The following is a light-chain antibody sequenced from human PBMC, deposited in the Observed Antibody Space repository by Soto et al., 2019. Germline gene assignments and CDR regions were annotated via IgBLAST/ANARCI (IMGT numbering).Light chain of an antibody. Sequence: QSVLTQSASVSGSPGQSIIISCTGTSSDVGSYNYVSWYQHHPGKAPKFMIYDVSNRPSGVSNRFSGSKSGNTASLTISGLHAEDEADYYCSSYTTSGTLVFGSGTKVTVL. CDR1: SSDVGSYNY. J-gene: IGLJ1*01. V-gene: IGLV2-14*03. CDR3: SSYTTSGTLV. CDR2: DVS.